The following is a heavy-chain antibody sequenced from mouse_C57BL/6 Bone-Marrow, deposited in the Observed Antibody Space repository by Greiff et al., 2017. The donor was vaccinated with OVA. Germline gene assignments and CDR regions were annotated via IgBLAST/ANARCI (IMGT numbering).Heavy chain of an antibody. CDR3: AGRAYWFAY. D-gene: IGHD3-3*01. CDR2: IHPNSGST. Sequence: VKLQQPGAELVKPGASVKLSCKASGYTFTSYWMHWVKQRPGQGLEWIGMIHPNSGSTNYNEKFKSKATLTVDKSSSTAYMQLSSLTSEDSAVYYCAGRAYWFAYWGQGTLVTVSA. J-gene: IGHJ3*01. CDR1: GYTFTSYW. V-gene: IGHV1-64*01.